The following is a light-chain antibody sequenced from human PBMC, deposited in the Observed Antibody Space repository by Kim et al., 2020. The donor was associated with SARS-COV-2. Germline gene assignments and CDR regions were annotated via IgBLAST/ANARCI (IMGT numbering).Light chain of an antibody. CDR1: QSVNMW. J-gene: IGKJ4*01. Sequence: DIQMTQSPSTLSASVGDRVTITCRASQSVNMWLAWYQQKPGKAPNLLIYKASNLESGVPSRFSGSGSGTEFTLTISSLQPDDSATYYCQQHTSYPLIFGGGTKVDIK. CDR3: QQHTSYPLI. CDR2: KAS. V-gene: IGKV1-5*03.